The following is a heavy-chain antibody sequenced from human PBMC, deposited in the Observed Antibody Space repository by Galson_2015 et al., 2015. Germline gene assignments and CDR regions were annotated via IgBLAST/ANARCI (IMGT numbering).Heavy chain of an antibody. J-gene: IGHJ4*02. Sequence: SLRLSCAASGFTYRTYAMNWVRQAPGKGLEWVSGIRAGGESTYYADSVKGRFTISRDNSKNTMDLQMNSLRAEDTAVYYCAKDDCGNYCSFEYWGQGSLVTVSS. D-gene: IGHD1-26*01. V-gene: IGHV3-23*01. CDR1: GFTYRTYA. CDR2: IRAGGEST. CDR3: AKDDCGNYCSFEY.